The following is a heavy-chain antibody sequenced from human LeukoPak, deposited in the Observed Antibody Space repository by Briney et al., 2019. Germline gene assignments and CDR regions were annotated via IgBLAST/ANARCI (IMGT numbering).Heavy chain of an antibody. J-gene: IGHJ4*02. V-gene: IGHV3-23*01. CDR3: AKQLGYCSDGSCYFPY. CDR2: ISNNGGYT. CDR1: GFTFSSSA. D-gene: IGHD2-15*01. Sequence: GGSLRLSCAASGFTFSSSAMSWVRQAPGKGLEWGSAISNNGGYTYYADSVQGRFTISRDNSKSTLCLQMNSLRAEDTAVYYCAKQLGYCSDGSCYFPYWGQGTLVTVSS.